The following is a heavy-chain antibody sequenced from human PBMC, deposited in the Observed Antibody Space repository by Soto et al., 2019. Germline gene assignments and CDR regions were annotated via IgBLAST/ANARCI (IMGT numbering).Heavy chain of an antibody. CDR3: ARGLSLRIAAAGTTIDY. V-gene: IGHV4-34*01. J-gene: IGHJ4*02. D-gene: IGHD6-13*01. CDR1: GGSFSGYY. CDR2: INHSGST. Sequence: SETLSLTCAVYGGSFSGYYWSWIRQPPGKGLEWIGEINHSGSTNYNPSLKSRVTISVDTSKNQFSLKLSSVTAADTAVYYWARGLSLRIAAAGTTIDYWGQGTLVTVSS.